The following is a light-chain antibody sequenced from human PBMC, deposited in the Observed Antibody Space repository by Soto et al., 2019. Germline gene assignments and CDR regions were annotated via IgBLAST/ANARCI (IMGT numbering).Light chain of an antibody. CDR3: QQRHMWPIT. J-gene: IGKJ5*01. V-gene: IGKV3D-20*02. CDR2: DAY. Sequence: EILLTQSPGNLSLSPGERATLSCRASQSVSSSYLAWYQQKPGQAPRLLIYDAYNRATGIPPRFSGSGSGTDFTLTISSLEPEDSAVYYCQQRHMWPITFGQGTRLEIK. CDR1: QSVSSSY.